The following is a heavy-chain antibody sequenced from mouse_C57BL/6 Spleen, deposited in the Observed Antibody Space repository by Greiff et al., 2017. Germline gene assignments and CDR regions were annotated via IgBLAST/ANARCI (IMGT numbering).Heavy chain of an antibody. D-gene: IGHD1-1*01. CDR2: IDPSDSET. CDR1: GYTFTSYW. Sequence: QVQLQQPGAELVRPGSSVKLSCKASGYTFTSYWMHWVKQRPIQGLEWIGNIDPSDSETHYNQKFKDKATLTVDKSSSPAYMQLSSLTSEDSAVYCGARGPHYYGSSYGYFDVWGTGTTVTVSA. V-gene: IGHV1-52*01. CDR3: ARGPHYYGSSYGYFDV. J-gene: IGHJ1*03.